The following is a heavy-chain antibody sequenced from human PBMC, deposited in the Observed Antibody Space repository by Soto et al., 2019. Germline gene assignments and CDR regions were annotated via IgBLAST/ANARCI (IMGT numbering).Heavy chain of an antibody. CDR1: GYTFFTYD. J-gene: IGHJ5*02. V-gene: IGHV1-18*01. D-gene: IGHD5-12*01. CDR2: ISTYSGDT. Sequence: QVHLLQSGVEVKTPGASVKVSCQASGYTFFTYDISWVRQAPGQGLEWMGWISTYSGDTKYAQKFQGRVTMTTDTSTTAAYLDLRSLRSDDTAVYYCARRHGPTTSENWFDPWGQGTLVTVSS. CDR3: ARRHGPTTSENWFDP.